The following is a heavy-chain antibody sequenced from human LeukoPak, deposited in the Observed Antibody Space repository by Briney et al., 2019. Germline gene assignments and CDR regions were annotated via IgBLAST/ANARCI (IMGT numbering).Heavy chain of an antibody. CDR2: IYYSGST. CDR3: ARGGGHSYGHDFDY. Sequence: KPSETLSLTCTVSGGSISSYYWSWIRQPPGKGLEWIGYIYYSGSTNYNPSLKSRVTISVDTSKNQFSLKLSSVTAADTAVYYCARGGGHSYGHDFDYWGQGTLVTVSS. D-gene: IGHD5-18*01. CDR1: GGSISSYY. J-gene: IGHJ4*02. V-gene: IGHV4-59*01.